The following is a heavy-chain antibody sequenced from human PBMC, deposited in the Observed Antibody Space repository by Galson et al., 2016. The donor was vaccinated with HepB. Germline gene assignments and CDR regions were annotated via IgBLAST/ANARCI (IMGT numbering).Heavy chain of an antibody. CDR1: GGSISTNNHY. CDR3: ARLMAIGAFDY. CDR2: IFYTGTT. Sequence: SETLSLTCTVSGGSISTNNHYWVWVRQPPGKGLEWVGTIFYTGTTYYSLSLKRRVNVSVDTSRNQFSLKLTSVTAADTAVYFCARLMAIGAFDYWGQGILVTVSS. V-gene: IGHV4-39*01. J-gene: IGHJ4*02. D-gene: IGHD5-24*01.